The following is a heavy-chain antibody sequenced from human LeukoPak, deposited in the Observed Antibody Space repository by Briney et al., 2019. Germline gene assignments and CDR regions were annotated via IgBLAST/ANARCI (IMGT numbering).Heavy chain of an antibody. CDR2: ISGSGGST. Sequence: GGSLRLSCAASGFTFSSYAMSWVRQAPGKGLEWVSAISGSGGSTYYADFVKGRFTISRDNSKNTLYLQMNSLRAEDTAVYYCAKDPTVDDAFDIWGQGTMVTVSS. D-gene: IGHD4-23*01. CDR1: GFTFSSYA. V-gene: IGHV3-23*01. J-gene: IGHJ3*02. CDR3: AKDPTVDDAFDI.